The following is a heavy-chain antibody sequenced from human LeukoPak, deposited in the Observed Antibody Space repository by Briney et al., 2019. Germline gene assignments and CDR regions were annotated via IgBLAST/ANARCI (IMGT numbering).Heavy chain of an antibody. Sequence: ASVKVSCKASGYTFTGYYMHWVRQAPGQGPEWMGWMSPHSGDTGYAQKFQGRVTMARNTSINTAYMELSSLRSEDTAVYCATLRSKKGGSYFDPWGQGTLVTVSS. CDR2: MSPHSGDT. D-gene: IGHD1-26*01. CDR3: ATLRSKKGGSYFDP. CDR1: GYTFTGYY. V-gene: IGHV1-8*02. J-gene: IGHJ5*02.